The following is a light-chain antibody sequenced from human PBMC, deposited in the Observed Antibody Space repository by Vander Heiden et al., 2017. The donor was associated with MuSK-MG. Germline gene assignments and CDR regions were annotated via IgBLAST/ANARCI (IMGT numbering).Light chain of an antibody. J-gene: IGKJ1*01. V-gene: IGKV4-1*01. CDR3: QQDDSTPKT. CDR1: QSVLYTSNNLNY. CDR2: WAS. Sequence: DIVMTQSPDSLAVSLGERATINCRSSQSVLYTSNNLNYLAWYQQKPGQPPHLLIYWASTRESGVPDRFSGSGSGTDFTLTISSLQAEDVAVYYCQQDDSTPKTFGQGTKVEIK.